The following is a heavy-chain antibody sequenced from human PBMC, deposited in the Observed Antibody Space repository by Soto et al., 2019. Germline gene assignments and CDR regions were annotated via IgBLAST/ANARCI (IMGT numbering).Heavy chain of an antibody. J-gene: IGHJ5*02. V-gene: IGHV1-69*06. CDR3: ARDRTDSGYYTNWLDP. D-gene: IGHD3-22*01. CDR1: GGNFGSDA. Sequence: QVHLMQSGAEVKKPGSSVKVSCKASGGNFGSDAITWVRQAPGQGLEWVGRIIPIFGTTNYAQNLQGRVTISADKSTLTSYMELHSLTSDDTALYYCARDRTDSGYYTNWLDPWGQGTQVTVSS. CDR2: IIPIFGTT.